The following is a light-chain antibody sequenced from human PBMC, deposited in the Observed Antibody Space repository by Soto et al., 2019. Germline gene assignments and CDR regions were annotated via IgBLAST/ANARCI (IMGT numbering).Light chain of an antibody. V-gene: IGLV2-14*01. CDR1: SSDVGFYNH. CDR3: MSYKTSSIYV. J-gene: IGLJ1*01. Sequence: QSALTQPASVSGSPGQSITISCTGTSSDVGFYNHVSWYQQHPGKAPKLMISDVTNRPSGVSDRFSGSKSGNTASLTISRLQTEYEAEYYCMSYKTSSIYVFRSRTKLTVL. CDR2: DVT.